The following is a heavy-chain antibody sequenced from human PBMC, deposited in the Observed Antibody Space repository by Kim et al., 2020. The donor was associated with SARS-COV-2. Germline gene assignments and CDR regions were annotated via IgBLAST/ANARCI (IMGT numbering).Heavy chain of an antibody. CDR3: AKDKRGYQAYWYFDL. CDR1: GFTFSSYG. Sequence: GGSLRLSCAASGFTFSSYGMHWVRQAPGKGLEWVAVISYDGSNKYYADSVKGRFTISRDNSKNTLYLQMNSLRAEDTAVYYCAKDKRGYQAYWYFDLWGRGTLVTVSS. V-gene: IGHV3-30*18. D-gene: IGHD5-18*01. CDR2: ISYDGSNK. J-gene: IGHJ2*01.